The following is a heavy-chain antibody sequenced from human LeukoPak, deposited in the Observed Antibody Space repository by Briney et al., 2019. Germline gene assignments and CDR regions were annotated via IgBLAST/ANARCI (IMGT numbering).Heavy chain of an antibody. CDR3: ARPRRDDDYVWGSYRYTAWDY. Sequence: SETLSLTCTVAGGSISSSSYYWGWIRQPPGKGLEWIGSIYNSGGTYYNSSLKSRVTISVDTSKNQFSLKLSSVTAADTAVYYCARPRRDDDYVWGSYRYTAWDYWGQGTLVTVSS. V-gene: IGHV4-39*01. J-gene: IGHJ4*02. CDR1: GGSISSSSYY. CDR2: IYNSGGT. D-gene: IGHD3-16*02.